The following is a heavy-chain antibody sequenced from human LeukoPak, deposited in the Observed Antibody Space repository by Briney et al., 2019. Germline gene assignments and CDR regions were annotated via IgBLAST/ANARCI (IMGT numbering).Heavy chain of an antibody. Sequence: SETLSLTCTVSGGSISSSSYYWGWIRQPPGKGLEWIGIIYYSGSTYYNPSLKSRVTISVDTSKNQFSLKLSSVTAADTAVYYCARPLYSSSSYPLDAFDIWGQGTMVTVSS. CDR3: ARPLYSSSSYPLDAFDI. CDR1: GGSISSSSYY. CDR2: IYYSGST. V-gene: IGHV4-39*01. J-gene: IGHJ3*02. D-gene: IGHD6-6*01.